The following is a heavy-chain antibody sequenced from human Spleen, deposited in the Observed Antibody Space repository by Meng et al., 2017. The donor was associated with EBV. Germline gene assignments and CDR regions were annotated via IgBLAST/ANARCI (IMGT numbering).Heavy chain of an antibody. V-gene: IGHV4-34*01. Sequence: LQPWGAGLSQPSETMSLTGDGHGGSFRGYYGTWVRQPRGKGLEWIGDINQSEATNFSPSLRSRVTISGDSSKNHFSLKVASVTAADTAIYYCARGALGRYYDYWGQGTLVTVSS. J-gene: IGHJ4*02. CDR2: INQSEAT. CDR3: ARGALGRYYDY. D-gene: IGHD1-26*01. CDR1: GGSFRGYY.